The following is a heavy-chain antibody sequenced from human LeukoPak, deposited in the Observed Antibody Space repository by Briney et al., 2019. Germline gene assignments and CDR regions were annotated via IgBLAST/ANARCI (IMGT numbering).Heavy chain of an antibody. V-gene: IGHV3-30*03. D-gene: IGHD6-19*01. CDR2: ISYDGSNK. CDR3: ARDMSPYSSGFDY. CDR1: GLTFSSYG. J-gene: IGHJ4*02. Sequence: PGRSLRLSCAVSGLTFSSYGMHWVRQAPGKGLEWVAVISYDGSNKYYADSVKGRFTISRDNSKNTLYLQMNSLRGEDTAVYYCARDMSPYSSGFDYWGQGTLVTVPS.